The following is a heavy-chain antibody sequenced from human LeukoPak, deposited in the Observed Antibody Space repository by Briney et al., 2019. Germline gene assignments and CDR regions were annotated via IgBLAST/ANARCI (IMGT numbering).Heavy chain of an antibody. CDR3: ARGALRGYSGYDKDSRQYYYYYMDV. CDR1: GGTFSSYA. D-gene: IGHD5-12*01. CDR2: IIPIFGTA. J-gene: IGHJ6*03. V-gene: IGHV1-69*13. Sequence: ASVKVSCKASGGTFSSYANSWVRQAPGQGLEWMGGIIPIFGTANYAQKFQGRVTITADESTSTAYMELSSLRSEDTAVYYCARGALRGYSGYDKDSRQYYYYYMDVWGKGTTVTVSS.